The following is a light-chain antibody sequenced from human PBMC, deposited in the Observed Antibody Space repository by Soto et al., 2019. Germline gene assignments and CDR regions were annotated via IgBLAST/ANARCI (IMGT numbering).Light chain of an antibody. V-gene: IGLV2-14*01. CDR1: SSDVGNYNY. Sequence: QSAVTQPASVSGSPGQSITISCTGTSSDVGNYNYVSWYQQHPGKAPQLMIFQVSNRASGVSNRFSGSKSGDTASLTISGLQAEDEADYYCSSYTTSSTLYVFGTGTKVTVL. CDR2: QVS. J-gene: IGLJ1*01. CDR3: SSYTTSSTLYV.